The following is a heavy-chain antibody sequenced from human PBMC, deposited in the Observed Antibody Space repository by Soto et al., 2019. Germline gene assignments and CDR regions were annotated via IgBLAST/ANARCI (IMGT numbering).Heavy chain of an antibody. V-gene: IGHV3-74*01. J-gene: IGHJ5*02. CDR2: INSDGSST. CDR1: GFTFSSYW. Sequence: GGSLRLSCAASGFTFSSYWMHWVRQAPGKGLVWVSRINSDGSSTSYADSVKGRFTISRDNAKNTLYLQMNSLRAEDTAVYYCARAHTYYYDSSGYPSWGNWFDPWGQGALVTVSS. CDR3: ARAHTYYYDSSGYPSWGNWFDP. D-gene: IGHD3-22*01.